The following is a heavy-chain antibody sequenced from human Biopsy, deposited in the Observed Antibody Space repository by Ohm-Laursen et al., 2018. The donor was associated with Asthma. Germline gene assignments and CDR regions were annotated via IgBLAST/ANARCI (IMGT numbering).Heavy chain of an antibody. CDR3: LRDTLGYYFDI. CDR1: GRHFGSSN. CDR2: ITFDGSTQ. V-gene: IGHV3-30-3*01. J-gene: IGHJ4*02. D-gene: IGHD6-13*01. Sequence: SLRLSCAASGRHFGSSNMHWARQAPGKGLEWVAVITFDGSTQHYGDSVKGRFTISRDNSKNMLFLQMNSLRAEDTAVYYCLRDTLGYYFDIWGQGTQVTVSS.